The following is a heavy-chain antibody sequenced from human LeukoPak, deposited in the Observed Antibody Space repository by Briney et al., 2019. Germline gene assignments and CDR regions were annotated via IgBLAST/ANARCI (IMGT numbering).Heavy chain of an antibody. Sequence: PSETLSLTCAVYGGSFSGYYWSWIRQPPGKGLEWIGEINHSGSTNYNPSLKSRVSLSVDTAKNQFSLKMISVTAADTAVYFCARLSLDHLDFWGQGTLVAVSS. CDR1: GGSFSGYY. CDR3: ARLSLDHLDF. J-gene: IGHJ4*02. D-gene: IGHD2/OR15-2a*01. CDR2: INHSGST. V-gene: IGHV4-34*01.